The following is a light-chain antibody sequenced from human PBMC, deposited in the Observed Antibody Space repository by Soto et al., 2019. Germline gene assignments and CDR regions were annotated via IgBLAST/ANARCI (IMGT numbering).Light chain of an antibody. CDR3: SSYPSSSLYV. CDR1: SSDVGGYNY. V-gene: IGLV2-14*01. Sequence: QSALTQPASVSGSPGQSITISCTGTSSDVGGYNYVSWYQQHPGTAPKLMIYDVSNRPSGVSNRFSGSKSGNTASLTISGLQAEDEADYYCSSYPSSSLYVFGTGTKLTVL. CDR2: DVS. J-gene: IGLJ1*01.